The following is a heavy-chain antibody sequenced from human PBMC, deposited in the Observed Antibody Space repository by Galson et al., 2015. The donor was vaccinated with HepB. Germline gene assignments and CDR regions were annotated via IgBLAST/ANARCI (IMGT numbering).Heavy chain of an antibody. J-gene: IGHJ4*02. CDR2: FSGGDSST. V-gene: IGHV3-23*01. Sequence: SLRLSCAASGFTFNRYAMSWVRQAPGKGLEWVSSFSGGDSSTYYADSVKGRFTISRDNSKNTLYLQMNSLRVEDTAVYYCAKDGQWLLTGGIYFDYWGQGTLVSVSS. CDR1: GFTFNRYA. CDR3: AKDGQWLLTGGIYFDY. D-gene: IGHD6-19*01.